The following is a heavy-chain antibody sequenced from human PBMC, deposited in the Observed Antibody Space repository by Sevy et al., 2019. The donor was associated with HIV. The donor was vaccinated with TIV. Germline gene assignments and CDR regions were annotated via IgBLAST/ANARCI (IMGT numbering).Heavy chain of an antibody. J-gene: IGHJ4*02. CDR2: LKQDESEK. Sequence: GGSLILSCAASGFSFSSYWMHWVRQAPGKGLEWVANLKQDESEKYYVASVKGRFTISRDNAKNSVYLQMNSLRPEDTAIYYCARGNSGSFDYWGQGTLVTVSS. D-gene: IGHD3-22*01. CDR3: ARGNSGSFDY. V-gene: IGHV3-7*04. CDR1: GFSFSSYW.